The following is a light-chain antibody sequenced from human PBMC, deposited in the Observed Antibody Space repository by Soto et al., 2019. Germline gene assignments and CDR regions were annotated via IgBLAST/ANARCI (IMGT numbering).Light chain of an antibody. V-gene: IGKV3-20*01. CDR3: HQYDSSPLT. J-gene: IGKJ4*01. CDR1: QSVSSSY. Sequence: EIVLTQSPGTLSLSPGERATLSCRANQSVSSSYLAWYQQKPGQAPRLLIYGASSRATGIPDRFSGSGSGTDFTLTISRLELEDFAVYYCHQYDSSPLTFGGGTKVEIK. CDR2: GAS.